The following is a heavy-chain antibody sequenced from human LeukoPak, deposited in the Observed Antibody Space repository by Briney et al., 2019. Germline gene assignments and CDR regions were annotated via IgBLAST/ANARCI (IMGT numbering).Heavy chain of an antibody. J-gene: IGHJ5*02. Sequence: ASVKVSCKASGYTFTSYDINWVRQATGQGLEWMGWMNPNSGNTGYAQKFQGRVTITRNTSISTAYMELSSLRSEDTAVYYCARHQGPAAPRNWFDPWGQGTLVTVSS. CDR3: ARHQGPAAPRNWFDP. D-gene: IGHD2-2*01. CDR1: GYTFTSYD. V-gene: IGHV1-8*03. CDR2: MNPNSGNT.